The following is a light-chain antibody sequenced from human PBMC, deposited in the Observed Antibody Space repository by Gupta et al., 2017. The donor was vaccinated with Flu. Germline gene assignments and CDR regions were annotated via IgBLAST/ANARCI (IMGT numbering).Light chain of an antibody. V-gene: IGLV2-18*02. CDR2: EVS. CDR3: SSYTSSSTYV. CDR1: SSDIGSYNR. Sequence: QSALTQPPSVSGSPGPSVTISCTGTSSDIGSYNRVSWYHQPPGTAPKLMIYEVSTRPSGVPNRFSGSKSGNTASLTISGLQAEDEADYYCSSYTSSSTYVFGTGTKVTVL. J-gene: IGLJ1*01.